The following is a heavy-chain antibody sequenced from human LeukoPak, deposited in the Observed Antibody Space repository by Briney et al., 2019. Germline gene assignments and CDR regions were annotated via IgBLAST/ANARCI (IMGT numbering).Heavy chain of an antibody. D-gene: IGHD3-9*01. CDR1: GGTFSSYA. V-gene: IGHV1-69*01. Sequence: SVKVSCKASGGTFSSYAISWVRQAPGQGLEWMGGIIPIFGTANYAQKFQGRVTITADESTSTAYMELSSLRSGDTAVYYCARAADNYDILTGYQLDYWGQGTLVTVSS. CDR2: IIPIFGTA. CDR3: ARAADNYDILTGYQLDY. J-gene: IGHJ4*02.